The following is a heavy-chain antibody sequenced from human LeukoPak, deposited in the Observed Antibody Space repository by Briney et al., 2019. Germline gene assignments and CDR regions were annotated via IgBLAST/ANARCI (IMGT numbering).Heavy chain of an antibody. D-gene: IGHD6-19*01. CDR3: ARGLYSSGPRIDY. J-gene: IGHJ4*02. Sequence: SETLSLTCVVYGESFSGYSWSWIRQPPGKGLEWIGEINQRRNTNYNPSLKSRVTISIDTSKNQFSLKLSSVTAADTAVYYCARGLYSSGPRIDYWGQGTLVTVSS. CDR1: GESFSGYS. CDR2: INQRRNT. V-gene: IGHV4-34*01.